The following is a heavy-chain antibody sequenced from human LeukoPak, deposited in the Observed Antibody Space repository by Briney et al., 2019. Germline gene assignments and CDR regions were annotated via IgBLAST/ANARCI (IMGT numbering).Heavy chain of an antibody. J-gene: IGHJ4*02. D-gene: IGHD3-22*01. CDR3: ARGSYYYDSRGYAEGFFDY. CDR2: ISSSGSTI. V-gene: IGHV3-48*03. CDR1: RFTFSSYE. Sequence: GGSLRLSCAASRFTFSSYEMNWVRQAPGKGLEWVSYISSSGSTIYYPDSVKGRFTISGDNAKNSLYLQMNSLGAEDTAVYYCARGSYYYDSRGYAEGFFDYWGQGTLVTVSS.